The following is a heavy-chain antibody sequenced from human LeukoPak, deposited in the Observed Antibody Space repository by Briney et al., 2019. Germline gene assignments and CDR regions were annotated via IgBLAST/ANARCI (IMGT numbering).Heavy chain of an antibody. D-gene: IGHD6-19*01. V-gene: IGHV3-23*01. CDR3: AKEGIAVASFDY. Sequence: GASLRLSCAASGFAFSAYAMSWVRQAPGKGLEWVSAISGSISGSGGSTYYAYSVKGRFTISRDNSKNTLFLQLNSLRAEDTAVYYCAKEGIAVASFDYWGQGTLVTVSS. CDR1: GFAFSAYA. J-gene: IGHJ4*02. CDR2: ISGSISGSGGST.